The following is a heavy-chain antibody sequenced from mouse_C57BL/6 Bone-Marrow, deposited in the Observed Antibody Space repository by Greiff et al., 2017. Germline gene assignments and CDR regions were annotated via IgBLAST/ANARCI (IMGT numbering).Heavy chain of an antibody. CDR3: ARCIYYDCVEAWFAY. J-gene: IGHJ3*01. D-gene: IGHD2-4*01. V-gene: IGHV1-55*01. CDR2: IYPGSGST. Sequence: VQLQQPGAELVKPGASVKMSCKASGYTFTSYWITWVKQRPGQGLEWIGDIYPGSGSTNYNEKFKSKATLTVDTSSSTAYMQLSSLTSEDSAVYYCARCIYYDCVEAWFAYWGQGTLVTVSA. CDR1: GYTFTSYW.